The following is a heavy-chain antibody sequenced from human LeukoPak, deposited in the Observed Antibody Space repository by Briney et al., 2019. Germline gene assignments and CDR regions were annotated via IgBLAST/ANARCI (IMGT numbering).Heavy chain of an antibody. Sequence: GGSLRLSCAASGFTFDDYAMHWVRQAPGKGLEWVSGISWNSGSIGYADSVKGRFTISRDNAKNSLYLQMNSLRAEDTAVYYCARKGGATTYGYYYYYMDVWGKGTTVTISS. CDR1: GFTFDDYA. J-gene: IGHJ6*03. D-gene: IGHD1-26*01. V-gene: IGHV3-9*01. CDR2: ISWNSGSI. CDR3: ARKGGATTYGYYYYYMDV.